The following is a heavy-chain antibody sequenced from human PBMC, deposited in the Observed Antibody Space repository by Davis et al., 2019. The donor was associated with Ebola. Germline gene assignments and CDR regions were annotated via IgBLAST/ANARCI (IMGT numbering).Heavy chain of an antibody. CDR3: QVNGDH. J-gene: IGHJ4*02. Sequence: GESLKISCAASGFTFSSYSMNWVRQAPGKGLEWVSSISSSSSYIYYADSVKGRFTVSRDNAKDSLFLQMNSLRVEDTARYYCQVNGDHWGQGTLVTVSS. CDR2: ISSSSSYI. CDR1: GFTFSSYS. V-gene: IGHV3-21*04. D-gene: IGHD3-22*01.